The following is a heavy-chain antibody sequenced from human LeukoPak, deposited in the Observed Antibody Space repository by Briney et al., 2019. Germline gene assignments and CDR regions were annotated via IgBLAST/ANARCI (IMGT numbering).Heavy chain of an antibody. CDR1: GFTFSSYA. CDR3: AKDHYVSGRYDAFDI. V-gene: IGHV3-23*01. Sequence: GGCLRLSCAASGFTFSSYAMSWVRPAPGEGLEWVSSLTTSGGSTYYADSVKGRFTISRDNAKNTLYLQMNSLRAEDTAVYYCAKDHYVSGRYDAFDIWGQGTMVTVSS. D-gene: IGHD3-10*01. J-gene: IGHJ3*02. CDR2: LTTSGGST.